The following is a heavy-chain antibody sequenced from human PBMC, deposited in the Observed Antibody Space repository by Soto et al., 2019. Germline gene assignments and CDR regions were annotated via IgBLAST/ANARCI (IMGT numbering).Heavy chain of an antibody. Sequence: QVQLVQSGAEVKKPGASVKVSCKASGYTFTSYDINWVRQATGQGLEWMGWMNPNSGNTGYAQKXXGXXXXXXXXXXXXXXXXXXXXRXXDTAVXYCAREKTSYGMDVWGQGTTVTVSS. D-gene: IGHD3-10*01. V-gene: IGHV1-8*01. J-gene: IGHJ6*02. CDR1: GYTFTSYD. CDR3: AREKTSYGMDV. CDR2: MNPNSGNT.